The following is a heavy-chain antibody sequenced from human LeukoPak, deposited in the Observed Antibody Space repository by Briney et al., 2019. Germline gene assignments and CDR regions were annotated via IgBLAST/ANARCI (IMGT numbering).Heavy chain of an antibody. CDR3: ARLPNYTTGWLNWFDP. D-gene: IGHD6-19*01. CDR1: GFTFSSYA. CDR2: ISASGNST. V-gene: IGHV3-23*01. Sequence: GGSLRLSCAASGFTFSSYAMSWVRQAPGKGREWVSGISASGNSTYYADSVKGRFTISRDNSKNTLYLRMNSLRAEDTALYYCARLPNYTTGWLNWFDPWGQGTLVTVSS. J-gene: IGHJ5*02.